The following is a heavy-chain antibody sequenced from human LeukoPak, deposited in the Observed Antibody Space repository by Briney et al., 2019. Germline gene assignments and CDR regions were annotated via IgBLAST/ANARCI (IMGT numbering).Heavy chain of an antibody. CDR3: ARNWGWFGESYGGFCS. V-gene: IGHV5-51*01. J-gene: IGHJ5*02. Sequence: GESLKISCKGSGYSFTSYWIGWLRQMPGKGLEWMGIIYPGDSDTRYSLSFQGQVTISADKSISTAYLEWRSMKALDTAMYYCARNWGWFGESYGGFCSWGQGSLVTVSS. CDR1: GYSFTSYW. CDR2: IYPGDSDT. D-gene: IGHD3-10*01.